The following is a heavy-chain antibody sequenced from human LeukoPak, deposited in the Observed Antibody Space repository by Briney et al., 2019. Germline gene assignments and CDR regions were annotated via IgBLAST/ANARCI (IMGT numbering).Heavy chain of an antibody. CDR2: ITSSSSTA. CDR1: GFTFSSYS. Sequence: GRSLRLSCAASGFTFSSYSMNWVRQAPWKGLEWVSKITSSSSTAFYADSVKGRSTISRDNAKNTLYLQMNSLRAEDTAVYYCARSPPGDSFFDYWGQGTLVTVSS. D-gene: IGHD2-21*02. CDR3: ARSPPGDSFFDY. V-gene: IGHV3-48*04. J-gene: IGHJ4*02.